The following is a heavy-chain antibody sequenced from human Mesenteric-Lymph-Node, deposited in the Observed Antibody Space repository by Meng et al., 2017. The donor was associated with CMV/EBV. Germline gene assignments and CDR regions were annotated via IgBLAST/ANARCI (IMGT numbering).Heavy chain of an antibody. V-gene: IGHV3-23*01. Sequence: GGSLRLSCAASGFTFSSYAMSWVRQAPGKGLEWVSAISGSGGSTYYPDSVKGRFTISRDNSKNTLYLQMNSLRAEDTAVYYCAKIWSSSSSGHYWGQGTLVTVSS. D-gene: IGHD6-6*01. CDR2: ISGSGGST. CDR3: AKIWSSSSSGHY. J-gene: IGHJ4*02. CDR1: GFTFSSYA.